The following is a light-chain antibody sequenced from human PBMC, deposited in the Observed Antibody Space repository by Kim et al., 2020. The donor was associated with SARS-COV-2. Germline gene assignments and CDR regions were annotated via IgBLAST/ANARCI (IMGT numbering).Light chain of an antibody. Sequence: EIVLTQSPATLSLSPGERATLSCRASQSVSSYLAWHQQKPGQAPRLLIYDASNRATGIPARFSGSGSGTDFTLTISSLEPEDFAVYYCQQRSNWPPMYTFGQGTKLEI. CDR3: QQRSNWPPMYT. J-gene: IGKJ2*01. CDR1: QSVSSY. CDR2: DAS. V-gene: IGKV3-11*01.